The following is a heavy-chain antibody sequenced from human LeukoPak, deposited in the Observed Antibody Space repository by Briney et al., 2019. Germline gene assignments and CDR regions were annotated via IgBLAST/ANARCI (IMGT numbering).Heavy chain of an antibody. D-gene: IGHD6-19*01. J-gene: IGHJ4*02. CDR1: GGSISSSSYY. V-gene: IGHV4-39*01. CDR2: IYYRGRT. Sequence: SETLSLTCTVSGGSISSSSYYWGWIRQPPGKGLEWIGSIYYRGRTYYNPSLKSRVTISVDTSKNQFSLKLGSVTAADTAVYSCSRLTVAGTHFDYWGQGTLVTVSS. CDR3: SRLTVAGTHFDY.